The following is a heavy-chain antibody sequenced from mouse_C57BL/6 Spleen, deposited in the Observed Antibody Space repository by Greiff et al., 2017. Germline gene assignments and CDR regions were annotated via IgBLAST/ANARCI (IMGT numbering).Heavy chain of an antibody. J-gene: IGHJ2*01. Sequence: EVKVEESGGGLVQPGGSMKLSCVASGFTFSNYWMNWVRQSPEKGLEWVAQIRLKSDNYATNYAESVKGRFTISRDDSKSSVYLQMNNLRAEDTGIYYCTGGYCDYWGQGTTLTVSS. CDR1: GFTFSNYW. CDR2: IRLKSDNYAT. V-gene: IGHV6-3*01. CDR3: TGGYCDY.